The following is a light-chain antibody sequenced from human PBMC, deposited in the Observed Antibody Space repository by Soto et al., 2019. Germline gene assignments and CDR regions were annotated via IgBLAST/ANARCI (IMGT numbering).Light chain of an antibody. Sequence: QSALSQPASVSGSPGQSITISCTGINSGVVNYEYVSWYQQFPDKAPKLIIYEGRERPSGVSDRFSGSQSDNTASLTISGLQAEDEANYYCSSYAPSVKFVAFGGGTKVTVL. J-gene: IGLJ2*01. V-gene: IGLV2-23*01. CDR1: NSGVVNYEY. CDR2: EGR. CDR3: SSYAPSVKFVA.